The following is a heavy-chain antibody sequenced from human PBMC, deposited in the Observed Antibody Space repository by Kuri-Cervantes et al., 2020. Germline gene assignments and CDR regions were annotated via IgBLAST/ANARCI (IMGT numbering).Heavy chain of an antibody. D-gene: IGHD3-10*01. J-gene: IGHJ4*02. CDR1: GFTFSSYA. V-gene: IGHV3-30-3*01. CDR2: ISYDGSNK. Sequence: SCAASGFTFSSYAMHWVRQAPGKGLEWVAVISYDGSNKYYADSVKGRFTISRDNSKNTLYLQMNSLRAEDTAVYYCARDKGWFGNSNDYWGQGTLVTVSS. CDR3: ARDKGWFGNSNDY.